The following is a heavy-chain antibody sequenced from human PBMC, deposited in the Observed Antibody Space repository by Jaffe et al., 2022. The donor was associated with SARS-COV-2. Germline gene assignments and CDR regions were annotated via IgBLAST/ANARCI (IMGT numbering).Heavy chain of an antibody. CDR3: ARGGGYCSSTSCEDSRDFDY. V-gene: IGHV3-21*01. CDR1: GFTFSSYS. D-gene: IGHD2-2*01. J-gene: IGHJ4*02. CDR2: ISSSSSYI. Sequence: EVQLVESGGGLVKPGGSLRLSCAASGFTFSSYSMNWVRQAPGKGLEWVSSISSSSSYIYYADSVKGRFTISRDNAKNSLYLQMNSLRAEDTAVYYCARGGGYCSSTSCEDSRDFDYWGQGTLVTVSS.